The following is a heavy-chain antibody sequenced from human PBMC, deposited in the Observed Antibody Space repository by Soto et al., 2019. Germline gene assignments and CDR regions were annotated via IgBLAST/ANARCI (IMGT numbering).Heavy chain of an antibody. CDR1: GYTFSNYG. CDR3: ARVVPGPGPWFGP. CDR2: ISLYSDGT. J-gene: IGHJ5*02. Sequence: QVQLVQSGGEVKRPGASVKVSCKTSGYTFSNYGITWVRQAPGQPLEWLGWISLYSDGTNYAQKFQGRVSMTTDTSPTTAYMKLRSLRSDDPPVYYCARVVPGPGPWFGPGGQGTLVTFPS. D-gene: IGHD2-2*01. V-gene: IGHV1-18*01.